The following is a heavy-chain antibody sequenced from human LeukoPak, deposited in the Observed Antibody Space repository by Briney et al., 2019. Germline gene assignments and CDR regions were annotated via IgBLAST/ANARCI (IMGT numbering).Heavy chain of an antibody. D-gene: IGHD3-10*01. CDR2: MSHSGSA. CDR1: GFTFSSYW. CDR3: ARRSLREAYNRFDP. V-gene: IGHV4-39*01. J-gene: IGHJ5*02. Sequence: GSLRLSCAASGFTFSSYWMHWVRQAPGKGLEWIGSMSHSGSAFYNPSLKSRVSISVDTSKNQFSLRVTSVTAADTALYYCARRSLREAYNRFDPWGQGTLVTVSS.